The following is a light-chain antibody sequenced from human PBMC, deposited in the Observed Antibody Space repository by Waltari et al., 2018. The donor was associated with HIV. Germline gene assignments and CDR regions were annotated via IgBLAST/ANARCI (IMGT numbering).Light chain of an antibody. CDR3: ATWDDNLNTYV. Sequence: QSVLSQPPSISCAPRRRGTFPCSRPTSPIGANYVHWFQHGPDAAPKLFLLSNDRRPSGVPGRVSGSKAGTSAYLAISGLRPEDEADYYCATWDDNLNTYVFGPGTRLSVL. V-gene: IGLV1-47*01. CDR1: TSPIGANY. J-gene: IGLJ1*01. CDR2: SND.